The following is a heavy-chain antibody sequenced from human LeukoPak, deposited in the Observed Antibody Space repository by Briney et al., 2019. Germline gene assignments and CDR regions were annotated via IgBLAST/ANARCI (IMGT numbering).Heavy chain of an antibody. V-gene: IGHV3-48*01. CDR3: ARARFGEYLYMDV. J-gene: IGHJ6*03. CDR2: ISSSSSTI. CDR1: GFTFSSYS. Sequence: GGSLRLSCVASGFTFSSYSMNWVRQAPGKGLEWVSYISSSSSTIYYADSVKGRFTISRDNAKNSLYLQMNSLRAEDTAVHYCARARFGEYLYMDVWGKGTTVTVSS. D-gene: IGHD3-10*01.